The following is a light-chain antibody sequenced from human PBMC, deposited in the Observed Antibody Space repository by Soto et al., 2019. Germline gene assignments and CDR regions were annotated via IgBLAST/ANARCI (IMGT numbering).Light chain of an antibody. CDR2: MLS. CDR3: MQRMKFPLT. Sequence: IVLTQAPLSLPVIPGESASNSFISSHILFDRDDDKTYLDWYLQRPGQSPQLLIYMLSHRASGVPDRFSGSGSDTDFTLKISRVEPEDVGVYYCMQRMKFPLTFGGGTKVDIK. CDR1: HILFDRDDDKTY. V-gene: IGKV2-40*01. J-gene: IGKJ4*01.